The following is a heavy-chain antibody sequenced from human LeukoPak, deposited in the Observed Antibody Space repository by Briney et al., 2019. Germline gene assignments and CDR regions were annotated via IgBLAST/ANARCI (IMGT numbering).Heavy chain of an antibody. CDR3: ARVARGGSYSYGYIDYYYSYYMDV. V-gene: IGHV4-39*01. CDR1: GGSISSSSYY. Sequence: SETLSLTCTVSGGSISSSSYYWGWIRQPPGKGLEWIGSIYYSGSTYYNPSLKSRVTISVDTSKNQFSLKLSSVTAADTAVYYCARVARGGSYSYGYIDYYYSYYMDVWGKGTTVTVSS. J-gene: IGHJ6*03. D-gene: IGHD5-18*01. CDR2: IYYSGST.